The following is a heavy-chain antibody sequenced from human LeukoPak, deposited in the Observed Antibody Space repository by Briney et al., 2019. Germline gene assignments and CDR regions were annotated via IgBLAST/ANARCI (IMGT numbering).Heavy chain of an antibody. J-gene: IGHJ4*02. D-gene: IGHD2-2*01. Sequence: GGSLRLSCTVSGFTFSSLEMNWVRQAPGKGLEWVAYISTDSGETIYYAASVEGRFTISRDNAKNSLYLQMNSLRVEDTATYYCATLTGGRCSRTSCPYDYWGQGTLVTVSS. CDR2: ISTDSGETI. CDR3: ATLTGGRCSRTSCPYDY. V-gene: IGHV3-48*03. CDR1: GFTFSSLE.